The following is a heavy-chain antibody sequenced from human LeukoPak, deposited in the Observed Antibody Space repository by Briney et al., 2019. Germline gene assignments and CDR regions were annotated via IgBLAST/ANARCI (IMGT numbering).Heavy chain of an antibody. Sequence: GGSLRLSCAVSGFTFSSYGMHWVRPAPDKGGEGVAVISYDGSNTYYADSVKGRFTIARDNSKNTLYLQMNSLRAEDTAVYYCAKSYCSSTSCPKEKIDYWGQGTLVTVSS. CDR2: ISYDGSNT. CDR1: GFTFSSYG. CDR3: AKSYCSSTSCPKEKIDY. J-gene: IGHJ4*02. D-gene: IGHD2-2*01. V-gene: IGHV3-30*18.